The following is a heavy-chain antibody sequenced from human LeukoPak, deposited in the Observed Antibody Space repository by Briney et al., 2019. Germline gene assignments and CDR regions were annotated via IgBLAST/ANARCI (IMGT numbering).Heavy chain of an antibody. CDR3: ARGPTRANSSDY. CDR2: INSDGSST. V-gene: IGHV3-74*01. J-gene: IGHJ4*02. CDR1: GFTFSSYW. D-gene: IGHD2/OR15-2a*01. Sequence: GGSLRLSCAASGFTFSSYWMHWVRQAPGKELVWVSRINSDGSSTSYADSVKGRFTISRDNAKNTLYLQMNSLRTEDTAMYYCARGPTRANSSDYWGQGTLVTVSS.